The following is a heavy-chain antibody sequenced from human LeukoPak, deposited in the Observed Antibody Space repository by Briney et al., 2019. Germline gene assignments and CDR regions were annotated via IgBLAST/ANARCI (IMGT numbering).Heavy chain of an antibody. CDR1: GFTFTGYY. CDR2: INPNSGGT. V-gene: IGHV1-2*02. CDR3: ARDGGYSGYDYSDNWFDP. D-gene: IGHD5-12*01. Sequence: ASVKVSCKASGFTFTGYYMHWVRQAPGQGLEWMGWINPNSGGTNYAQKFQGRVTMTRDTSISTAYMELSRLRSDDTAVYYCARDGGYSGYDYSDNWFDPWGQGTLVTVSS. J-gene: IGHJ5*02.